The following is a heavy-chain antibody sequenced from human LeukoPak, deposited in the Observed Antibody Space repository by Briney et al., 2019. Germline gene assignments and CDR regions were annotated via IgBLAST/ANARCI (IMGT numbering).Heavy chain of an antibody. J-gene: IGHJ3*02. D-gene: IGHD1-1*01. CDR3: AKATTGTRNAFDI. V-gene: IGHV3-74*01. Sequence: GGSLRLSCAASGFSLSTYWMHWVRQAPGEGLVWVSRVSSDGTSTNYADSVKGRFTISRDSAKNTLYLQMNSLRAEDTAVYYCAKATTGTRNAFDIWGQGTMVTVSS. CDR2: VSSDGTST. CDR1: GFSLSTYW.